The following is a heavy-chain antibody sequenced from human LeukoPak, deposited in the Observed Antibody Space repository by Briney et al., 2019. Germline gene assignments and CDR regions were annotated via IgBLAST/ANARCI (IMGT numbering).Heavy chain of an antibody. Sequence: SETLSLTCAVYGGSFSGYYWSWIRQPPGKGLEWIGEINHSGSTNYNPSLKSRVTMSVDTSKNQFSLKLSSVTAADTAVYYCARISHYYDNSGYRYWGQGTLVTVSS. D-gene: IGHD3-22*01. J-gene: IGHJ4*02. V-gene: IGHV4-34*01. CDR2: INHSGST. CDR3: ARISHYYDNSGYRY. CDR1: GGSFSGYY.